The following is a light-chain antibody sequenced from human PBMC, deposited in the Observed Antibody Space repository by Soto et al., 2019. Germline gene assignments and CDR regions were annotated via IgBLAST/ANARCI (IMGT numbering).Light chain of an antibody. J-gene: IGKJ1*01. CDR1: QSINSD. CDR2: GAS. V-gene: IGKV3-15*01. CDR3: EQYNSWPWT. Sequence: EIVMTQSPATLSVSPWERATLSCRASQSINSDLAWYQQQPGQAPRPLIYGASTRATGTTDRFSGSESGTEFTLTISSLQSEDFAVYYCEQYNSWPWTFGQGTKVEIK.